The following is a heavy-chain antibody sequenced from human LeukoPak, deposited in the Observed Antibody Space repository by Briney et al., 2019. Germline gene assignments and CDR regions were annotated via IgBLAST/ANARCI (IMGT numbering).Heavy chain of an antibody. CDR2: IYNSGST. V-gene: IGHV4-4*08. CDR3: ASQGDSSGYYRGFDP. CDR1: GGSISSYY. J-gene: IGHJ5*02. D-gene: IGHD3-22*01. Sequence: SETLSLTCTVSGGSISSYYWSWIRQPPGKGLEWIGFIYNSGSTNFNPSLKSRVTISVDTSKIQFSLKLSSVTAADTAVYYCASQGDSSGYYRGFDPWGQGTLVTVSS.